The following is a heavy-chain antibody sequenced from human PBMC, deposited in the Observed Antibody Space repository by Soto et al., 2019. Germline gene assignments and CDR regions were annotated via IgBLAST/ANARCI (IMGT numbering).Heavy chain of an antibody. CDR1: GYSFSIYW. V-gene: IGHV5-51*01. CDR3: VRLNVDGHEVVTSVRYMDV. J-gene: IGHJ6*02. Sequence: PGESLKISCKGSGYSFSIYWVAWVRQMPGKGLEWMGFIYPDDSDTSYSPSFQGQVTISADKSVSSAYLQWSTLKASDTAMYYCVRLNVDGHEVVTSVRYMDVWGQGTTVTVSS. D-gene: IGHD3-22*01. CDR2: IYPDDSDT.